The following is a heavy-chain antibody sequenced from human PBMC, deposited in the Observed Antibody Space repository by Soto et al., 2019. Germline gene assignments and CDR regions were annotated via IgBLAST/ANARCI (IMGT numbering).Heavy chain of an antibody. Sequence: WGSLRLSCAASGFTFSSYAMHWVRQAPGKGLQWISYISSGGTTIYYADSVKGRFTISRDNAKSSLYLQMNSLRAEDTAVYYCARGNSAYQNWYFDLWGRGTLVTVSS. V-gene: IGHV3-48*03. CDR1: GFTFSSYA. CDR3: ARGNSAYQNWYFDL. J-gene: IGHJ2*01. D-gene: IGHD3-22*01. CDR2: ISSGGTTI.